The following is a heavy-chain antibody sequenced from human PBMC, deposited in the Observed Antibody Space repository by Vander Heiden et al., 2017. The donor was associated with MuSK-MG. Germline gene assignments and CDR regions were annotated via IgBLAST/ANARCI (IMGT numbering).Heavy chain of an antibody. J-gene: IGHJ3*02. CDR2: IYYRGST. CDR1: GGSISSYY. CDR3: ARGTASGYSSGWYSVDAFDI. Sequence: QVQLQESGPGLVKPSETLSLTCTVSGGSISSYYWSWIRQPPGKGLEWIGYIYYRGSTNYNPSLKSRVTISVDTSKNQFSLKLSSVTAADTAVYYCARGTASGYSSGWYSVDAFDIWGQGTMVTVSS. D-gene: IGHD6-19*01. V-gene: IGHV4-59*01.